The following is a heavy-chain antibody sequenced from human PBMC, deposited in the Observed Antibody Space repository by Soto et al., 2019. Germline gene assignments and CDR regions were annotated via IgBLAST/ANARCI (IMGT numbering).Heavy chain of an antibody. D-gene: IGHD2-15*01. Sequence: SETLSLTCAVSGGSISSDGYSWSWIRQPPGKGLEWIGYIYHSGSTYYNPSLKSRVTISVDRSKNQFSLKLSSVTAADTAVYYCARVEGSRYYYGMDVWGQGTTVTVSS. CDR3: ARVEGSRYYYGMDV. CDR1: GGSISSDGYS. CDR2: IYHSGST. V-gene: IGHV4-30-2*01. J-gene: IGHJ6*02.